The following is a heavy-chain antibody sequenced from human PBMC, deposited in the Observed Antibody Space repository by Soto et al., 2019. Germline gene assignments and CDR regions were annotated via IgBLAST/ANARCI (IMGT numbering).Heavy chain of an antibody. J-gene: IGHJ6*02. V-gene: IGHV5-10-1*01. CDR1: GYSFTSYW. CDR3: ARADCISTSCYAYGMDV. CDR2: IDPSDSYT. D-gene: IGHD2-2*01. Sequence: GESLKISCKGSGYSFTSYWISWVRQMPGKGLEWMGRIDPSDSYTNYSPSFQGHVTISADKSISTAYLQWSSLKASDTAMYYCARADCISTSCYAYGMDVWGQGTTVTVSS.